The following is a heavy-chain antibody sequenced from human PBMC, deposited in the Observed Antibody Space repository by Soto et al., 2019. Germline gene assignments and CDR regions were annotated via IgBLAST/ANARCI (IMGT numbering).Heavy chain of an antibody. Sequence: GGSLRLSCTASGFKFDDYAMHWVRQAPGKGLEWVSGITWNSNNLDYSDSVKGRFTISRDNAKNSLYLQMNSLRAEDTALYYRAKDTRRFFLYGKDVRGQGTTVTV. CDR2: ITWNSNNL. J-gene: IGHJ6*02. CDR3: AKDTRRFFLYGKDV. D-gene: IGHD3-3*01. V-gene: IGHV3-9*01. CDR1: GFKFDDYA.